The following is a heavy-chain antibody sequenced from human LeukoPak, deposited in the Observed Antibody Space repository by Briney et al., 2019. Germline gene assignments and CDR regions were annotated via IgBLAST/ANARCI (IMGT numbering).Heavy chain of an antibody. J-gene: IGHJ4*02. CDR2: IYYRKNT. CDR1: GGSISSSSAY. CDR3: ASPRGFSYGYFDY. Sequence: SETLSLTCPVSGGSISSSSAYWGWIRQPPGKGLEWIGSIYYRKNTYYNPSLKSRVTISADTSKNQFSLTLGSVSATDTAVYYCASPRGFSYGYFDYWGQGTLVTVSS. D-gene: IGHD5-18*01. V-gene: IGHV4-39*01.